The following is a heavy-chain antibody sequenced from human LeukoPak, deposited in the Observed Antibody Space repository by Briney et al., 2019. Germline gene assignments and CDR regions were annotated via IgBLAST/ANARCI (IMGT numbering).Heavy chain of an antibody. D-gene: IGHD6-19*01. J-gene: IGHJ4*02. CDR1: GFTVSSNY. V-gene: IGHV3-53*01. CDR2: IYSGGST. CDR3: AKEGSSGWYSRSGFDY. Sequence: GGSLRLSCAASGFTVSSNYMSWVRQAPGKGLEWVSVIYSGGSTYYADSVKGRFTISRDNSKNTLYLQMNSLRAEDTAVYYCAKEGSSGWYSRSGFDYWGQGTLVTVSS.